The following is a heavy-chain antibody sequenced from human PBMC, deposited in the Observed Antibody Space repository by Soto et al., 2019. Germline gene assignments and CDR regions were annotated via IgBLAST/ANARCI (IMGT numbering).Heavy chain of an antibody. D-gene: IGHD2-8*01. CDR3: ARADRFGVSISSLDL. V-gene: IGHV4-31*03. CDR1: GGSISTVGHY. J-gene: IGHJ4*02. CDR2: IYHTGST. Sequence: SETLSLTCSVSGGSISTVGHYWTWIRQPPGKGLEWIGSIYHTGSTYYSKSLRSRLTMSVDTSKSQFSLRLTSVTTADTAIYYCARADRFGVSISSLDLWGQGILVTVSS.